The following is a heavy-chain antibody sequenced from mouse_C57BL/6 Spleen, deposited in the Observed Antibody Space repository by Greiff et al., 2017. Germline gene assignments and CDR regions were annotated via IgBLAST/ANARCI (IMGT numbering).Heavy chain of an antibody. CDR3: ARYSTYWYFDV. CDR1: GFTFTDDY. CDR2: IRNKANGYTT. J-gene: IGHJ1*03. V-gene: IGHV7-3*01. Sequence: EVQLMESGGGLVQPGGSLSLSCAASGFTFTDDYMSWVRQPPGQALEWLGFIRNKANGYTTEYSASVKGRFTISRDNSQSILYLQMNALRAEDSASYYCARYSTYWYFDVWGTGTTVTVSS.